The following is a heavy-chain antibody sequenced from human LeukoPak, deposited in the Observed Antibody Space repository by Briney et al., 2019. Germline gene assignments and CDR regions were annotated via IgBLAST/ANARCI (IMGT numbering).Heavy chain of an antibody. Sequence: PSETLSLTCTVSGGSVSSGSYYWSWIRQPPGKGLEWTGYIYYSGSTNYNPSLKSRVTISVDTSKNQFSLKLSSVTAADTAVYYCARDRPSGYSSGWYGSYWYFDLWGRGTLVTVSS. CDR2: IYYSGST. CDR3: ARDRPSGYSSGWYGSYWYFDL. J-gene: IGHJ2*01. CDR1: GGSVSSGSYY. D-gene: IGHD6-19*01. V-gene: IGHV4-61*01.